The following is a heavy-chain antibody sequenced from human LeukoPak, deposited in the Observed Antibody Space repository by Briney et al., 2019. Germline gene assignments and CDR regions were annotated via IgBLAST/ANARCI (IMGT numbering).Heavy chain of an antibody. D-gene: IGHD2-2*02. CDR1: GFTFSSYA. CDR2: ISSSSSTI. V-gene: IGHV3-48*01. Sequence: PGGSLRLSCAASGFTFSSYAMSWVRQAPGKGLEWVSYISSSSSTIYYADSVKGRFTISRDNAKNSLYLQMNSLRAEDTAVYYCARDTPRYCSSTSCYTGGDYWGQGTLVTVSS. J-gene: IGHJ4*02. CDR3: ARDTPRYCSSTSCYTGGDY.